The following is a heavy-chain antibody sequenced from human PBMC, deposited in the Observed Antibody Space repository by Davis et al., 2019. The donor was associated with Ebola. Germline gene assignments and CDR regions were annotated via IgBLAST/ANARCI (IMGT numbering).Heavy chain of an antibody. J-gene: IGHJ4*02. V-gene: IGHV3-53*01. D-gene: IGHD3-3*01. Sequence: PGGSLRLSCAASGFTVSSNYMSWVRQAPGKGLEWVSVIYSGGSTYYADSVKGRFTISRDNAKNSLYLQMNSLRAEDTAVYYCARDSLLRFLEWSWIFDYWGQGTLVTVSS. CDR3: ARDSLLRFLEWSWIFDY. CDR1: GFTVSSNY. CDR2: IYSGGST.